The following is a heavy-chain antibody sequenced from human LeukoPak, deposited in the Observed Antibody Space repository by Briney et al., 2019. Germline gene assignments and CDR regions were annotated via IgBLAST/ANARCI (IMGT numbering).Heavy chain of an antibody. V-gene: IGHV4-34*01. CDR3: ARGGFYCGGACYVDY. J-gene: IGHJ4*02. CDR2: INHSGST. D-gene: IGHD2-21*02. Sequence: SETLSLTCAVYGVSFSTYYWSWIRQPPGKGLEWIGEINHSGSTNYNPSLKSRVTISVDTSKNQFSLKLSSVPAAATAVYYCARGGFYCGGACYVDYWGQGTLVTVSS. CDR1: GVSFSTYY.